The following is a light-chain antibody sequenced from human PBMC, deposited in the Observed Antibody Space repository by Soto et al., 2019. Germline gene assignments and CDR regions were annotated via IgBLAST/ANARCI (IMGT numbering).Light chain of an antibody. V-gene: IGKV3-15*01. Sequence: VMTQSPATLSVSPGESATLSCRASQSISNNLAWYQQKPGQAPRLLMYDASTRASGIPDRVSGSVSGAEFTLTISSLQSEDLAVYYCQQDNNWPRMFGQRTKVEVK. J-gene: IGKJ1*01. CDR2: DAS. CDR1: QSISNN. CDR3: QQDNNWPRM.